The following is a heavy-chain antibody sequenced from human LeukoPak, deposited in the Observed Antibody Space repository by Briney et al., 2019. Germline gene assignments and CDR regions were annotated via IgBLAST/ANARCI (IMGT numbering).Heavy chain of an antibody. J-gene: IGHJ4*02. V-gene: IGHV4-30-2*01. CDR3: ATLSEQQLVADY. CDR1: GGSTSSGGYS. CDR2: IYHSGST. D-gene: IGHD6-13*01. Sequence: PSQTLSLTCAVSGGSTSSGGYSWSWIRQPPGKGLEWIGYIYHSGSTYYNPSLKSRVTISVDRSKNQFSLKLSSVTAADTAVYYCATLSEQQLVADYWGQGTLVTVSS.